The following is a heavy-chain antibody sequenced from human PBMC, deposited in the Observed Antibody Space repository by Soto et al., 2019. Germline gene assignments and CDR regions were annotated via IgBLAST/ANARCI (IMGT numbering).Heavy chain of an antibody. V-gene: IGHV3-15*07. Sequence: TSLEWVGRIKSKTDGGTTDYAAPVKGRFTISRDDSKNTLYLQMNSLKTEDTAVYYCTTVSHIAVAGIGSWGQGTLVTVSS. J-gene: IGHJ5*02. D-gene: IGHD6-19*01. CDR2: IKSKTDGGTT. CDR3: TTVSHIAVAGIGS.